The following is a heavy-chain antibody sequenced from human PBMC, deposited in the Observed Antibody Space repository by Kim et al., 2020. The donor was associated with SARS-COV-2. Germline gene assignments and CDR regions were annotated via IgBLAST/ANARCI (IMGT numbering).Heavy chain of an antibody. Sequence: GGSLRLSCAASGFTFSNAWMSWVRQAPGKGLEWVGGIKSKTDGGTTDYAAPVKGRFTISRDDSKNTLYLQMNSLKTEDTAVYYCTTDGGFITADAVDIWGQGTMVSVSS. CDR3: TTDGGFITADAVDI. CDR2: IKSKTDGGTT. J-gene: IGHJ3*02. V-gene: IGHV3-15*01. D-gene: IGHD3-22*01. CDR1: GFTFSNAW.